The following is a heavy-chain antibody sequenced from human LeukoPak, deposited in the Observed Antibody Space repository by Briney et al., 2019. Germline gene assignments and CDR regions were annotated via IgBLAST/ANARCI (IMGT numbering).Heavy chain of an antibody. D-gene: IGHD6-13*01. V-gene: IGHV3-21*01. Sequence: GGSLRLSCAASGFTFSSYSMNWVRQAPGKGLEWVSSISSSSSYIYYADSVKGRFTISRDNSKNTVYLQMNSLRDEDTAVYYCARGSFSSLPGPHHGMDVWGQGTTATVSS. J-gene: IGHJ6*02. CDR2: ISSSSSYI. CDR3: ARGSFSSLPGPHHGMDV. CDR1: GFTFSSYS.